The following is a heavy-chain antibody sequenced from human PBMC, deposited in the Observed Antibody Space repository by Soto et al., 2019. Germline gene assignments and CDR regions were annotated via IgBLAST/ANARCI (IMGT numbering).Heavy chain of an antibody. CDR1: GGSISSGARY. CDR2: IYYNGDT. V-gene: IGHV4-31*03. Sequence: PSETLSLTCTVSGGSISSGARYWTWVRQHPGKGLEWIGYIYYNGDTYYNPSLKSRVIISLDKSKNQFSLEVTSVTAADTAVYYCASNSGNARFDNWGQGTLVTVSS. D-gene: IGHD5-12*01. CDR3: ASNSGNARFDN. J-gene: IGHJ4*02.